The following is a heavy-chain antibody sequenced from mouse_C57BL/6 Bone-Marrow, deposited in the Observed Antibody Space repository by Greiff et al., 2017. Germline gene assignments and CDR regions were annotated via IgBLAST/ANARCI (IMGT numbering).Heavy chain of an antibody. Sequence: QVQLQQSGAELMKPGASVKLSCKATGYTFTGYWIEWVKQRPGHGLEWIGELLPGSGSTNYNEKFKGKATFTADTSSNTAYMQLSSLTTEDSAIYYCARSANYYGSSLVFDYWGQGTTLTVSS. D-gene: IGHD1-1*01. CDR2: LLPGSGST. V-gene: IGHV1-9*01. CDR3: ARSANYYGSSLVFDY. J-gene: IGHJ2*01. CDR1: GYTFTGYW.